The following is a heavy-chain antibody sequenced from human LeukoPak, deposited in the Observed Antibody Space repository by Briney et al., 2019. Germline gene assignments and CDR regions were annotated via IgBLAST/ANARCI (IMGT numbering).Heavy chain of an antibody. CDR2: IIPIFGTA. CDR1: GGTFSSYA. Sequence: ASVKVSCKASGGTFSSYAISWVRQAPGQGLEWMGGIIPIFGTANYAQKFQGRVTITADESTSTAYMELSSLRSEDTAVYYCAIYYYDSSGSHMIPFDYWGQGTLVTVSS. J-gene: IGHJ4*02. D-gene: IGHD3-22*01. V-gene: IGHV1-69*13. CDR3: AIYYYDSSGSHMIPFDY.